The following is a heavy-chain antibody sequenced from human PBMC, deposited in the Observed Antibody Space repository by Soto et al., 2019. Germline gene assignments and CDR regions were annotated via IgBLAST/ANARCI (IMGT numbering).Heavy chain of an antibody. D-gene: IGHD6-19*01. Sequence: GGSLRLSCAASGFTFSSYSMNWVRQAPGKGLEWVSSISSSSSYIYYADSVKGRFTISRDNAKNSLYLQMNSLRAEDTAVYYCARVKTIAVADWFDPWGQGTLVTVSS. J-gene: IGHJ5*02. V-gene: IGHV3-21*01. CDR3: ARVKTIAVADWFDP. CDR2: ISSSSSYI. CDR1: GFTFSSYS.